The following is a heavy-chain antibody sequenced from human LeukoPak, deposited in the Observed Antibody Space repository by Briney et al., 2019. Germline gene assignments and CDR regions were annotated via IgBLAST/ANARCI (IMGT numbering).Heavy chain of an antibody. CDR2: ISSSGSTI. D-gene: IGHD3-16*01. Sequence: GGSLRLSCAASGFTVSSNYMSWIRQAPGKGLEWVSYISSSGSTIYYADSVKGRFTISRDNAKNSLYLQMNSLRAEDTAVYYCARDGLGYYFDYWGQGTLVTVSS. CDR1: GFTVSSNY. V-gene: IGHV3-11*04. CDR3: ARDGLGYYFDY. J-gene: IGHJ4*02.